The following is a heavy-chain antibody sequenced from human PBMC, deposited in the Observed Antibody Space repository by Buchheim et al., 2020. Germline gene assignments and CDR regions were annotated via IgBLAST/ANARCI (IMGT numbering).Heavy chain of an antibody. Sequence: EVQLVESGGVVVQPGGSLRLSCAASGFTFDDYAMHWVRQAPGKGLEWVSLISWDGGSTYYADSVKGRFTISRDNSKNYLSLQMNSLRAEDTALYYCAKDRGILEGTYYYYGMDVWGQGTT. CDR1: GFTFDDYA. CDR2: ISWDGGST. J-gene: IGHJ6*02. V-gene: IGHV3-43D*04. D-gene: IGHD3-16*01. CDR3: AKDRGILEGTYYYYGMDV.